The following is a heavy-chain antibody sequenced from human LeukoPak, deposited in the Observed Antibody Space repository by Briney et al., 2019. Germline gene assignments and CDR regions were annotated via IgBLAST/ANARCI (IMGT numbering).Heavy chain of an antibody. J-gene: IGHJ4*02. Sequence: PGGSLRLSCAASGFTFSSYAMHWVRQAPGKGLEWVAVISYDGSNKYYADSVKGRFTISRDNSKNTLYLQMNSLRAEDTAVYYCASRNWNDVNYWSQGTLVTVSS. V-gene: IGHV3-30*04. CDR2: ISYDGSNK. D-gene: IGHD1-20*01. CDR1: GFTFSSYA. CDR3: ASRNWNDVNY.